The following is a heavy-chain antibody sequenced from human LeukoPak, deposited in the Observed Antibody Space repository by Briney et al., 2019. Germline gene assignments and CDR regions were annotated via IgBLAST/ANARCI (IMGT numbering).Heavy chain of an antibody. J-gene: IGHJ4*02. Sequence: GGSLRLSCAASGFTFSSYWMSWVRQAPGKGLEWVANIKQDGSEKYYVDSVKGRFTISRDNAKNSLYLQMNSLRAEDTAVYYCARDKVVGATYFDYWGQGTLVTVSS. D-gene: IGHD2-15*01. CDR2: IKQDGSEK. V-gene: IGHV3-7*01. CDR3: ARDKVVGATYFDY. CDR1: GFTFSSYW.